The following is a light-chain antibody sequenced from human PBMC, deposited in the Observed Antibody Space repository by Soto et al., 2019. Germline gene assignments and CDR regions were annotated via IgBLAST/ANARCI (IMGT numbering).Light chain of an antibody. CDR2: ATS. V-gene: IGKV1-39*01. CDR3: QQSYNTPRT. J-gene: IGKJ1*01. CDR1: QRISSS. Sequence: DIQMTQSPSSLSASVGDRVTITSRASQRISSSLNWYQQKPGTAPKLLIYATSTFQSGVSSRFSGSGSGTDFTLTISSLQPEDFATYYCQQSYNTPRTFGQGTKVDIK.